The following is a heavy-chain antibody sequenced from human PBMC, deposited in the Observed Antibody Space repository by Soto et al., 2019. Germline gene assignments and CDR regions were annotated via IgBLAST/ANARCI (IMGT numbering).Heavy chain of an antibody. V-gene: IGHV1-69*13. J-gene: IGHJ4*02. CDR3: ARGGVAAFYFDS. D-gene: IGHD2-15*01. CDR2: IVPIFETG. CDR1: GGSFSTYT. Sequence: SVKVSCKASGGSFSTYTINWVRQAPGHGHEWMGGIVPIFETGNYAQKFQGRVKITANASTSTAYMELSIPTSEDTAVYYCARGGVAAFYFDSWGQGTLVTVSS.